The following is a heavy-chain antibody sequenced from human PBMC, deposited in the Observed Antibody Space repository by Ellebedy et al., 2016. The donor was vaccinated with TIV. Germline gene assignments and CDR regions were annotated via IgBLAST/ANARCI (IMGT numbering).Heavy chain of an antibody. V-gene: IGHV3-21*05. CDR1: GFTFSSYE. CDR3: ARGPGAFDI. J-gene: IGHJ3*02. D-gene: IGHD3-10*01. Sequence: PGGSLRLSCAASGFTFSSYEMNWVRQAPGKGLEWVSYISSSSSYTNYADSVKGRFTISRDNAKNSLYLQMNSLRAEDTAVYYCARGPGAFDIWGQGTMVTVSS. CDR2: ISSSSSYT.